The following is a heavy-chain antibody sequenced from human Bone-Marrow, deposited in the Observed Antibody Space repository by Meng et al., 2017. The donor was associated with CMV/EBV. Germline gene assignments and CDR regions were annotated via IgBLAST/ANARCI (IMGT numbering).Heavy chain of an antibody. D-gene: IGHD3-10*01. J-gene: IGHJ6*01. V-gene: IGHV1-69*11. CDR2: IIPILAKA. CDR3: ARGEGGNAIWFGGYYYGMDV. CDR1: GGTFNNYA. Sequence: SVKVSCKASGGTFNNYAITWVRQAPGQGLEWMGIIIPILAKADYAQRFQGRVTLSTDESTTTAYMQLNSLRYDDTAVYFCARGEGGNAIWFGGYYYGMDVWGQGTTVTVSS.